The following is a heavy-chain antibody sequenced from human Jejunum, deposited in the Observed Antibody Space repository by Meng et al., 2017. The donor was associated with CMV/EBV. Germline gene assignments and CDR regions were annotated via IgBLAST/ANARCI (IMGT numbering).Heavy chain of an antibody. CDR3: ARDLASRTYDDFWSGFNGMDV. Sequence: YVHWVRQAPGQGLEWMGIINPGGGSTSYAQNFRGRVAMTRDTSTSTVYMELSSLRSEDTAVYYCARDLASRTYDDFWSGFNGMDVWGQGTTGTVSS. CDR1: Y. J-gene: IGHJ6*02. D-gene: IGHD3-3*01. CDR2: INPGGGST. V-gene: IGHV1-46*01.